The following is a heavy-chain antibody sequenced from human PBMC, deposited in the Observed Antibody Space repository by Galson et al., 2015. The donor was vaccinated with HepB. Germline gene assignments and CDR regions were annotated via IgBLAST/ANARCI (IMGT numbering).Heavy chain of an antibody. CDR1: GYTFTGYY. CDR3: ARERYSSGKYYFDY. J-gene: IGHJ4*02. CDR2: INPNSGGT. D-gene: IGHD6-19*01. Sequence: SVKVSCKASGYTFTGYYMHWVRQAPGQGLEWMGRINPNSGGTNYAQKFQGRVTMTRDTSISTAYMELSRLRSDDTAVYYCARERYSSGKYYFDYWGQGTLVTVSS. V-gene: IGHV1-2*06.